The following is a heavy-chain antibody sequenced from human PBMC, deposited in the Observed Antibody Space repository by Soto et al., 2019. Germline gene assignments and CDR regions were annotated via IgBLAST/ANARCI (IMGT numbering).Heavy chain of an antibody. J-gene: IGHJ4*02. V-gene: IGHV4-30-2*01. CDR3: ARVDEGDYSYFDA. D-gene: IGHD4-17*01. CDR2: ISPSGSP. CDR1: RGSISRGSYS. Sequence: SETLSLTCAVSRGSISRGSYSRSWIRQPPGKGLEWIGYISPSGSPYYNRSLQSRVTISVDRSKKDFSLRLSSVTAADTAVYYCARVDEGDYSYFDAWGRGTLVTVSS.